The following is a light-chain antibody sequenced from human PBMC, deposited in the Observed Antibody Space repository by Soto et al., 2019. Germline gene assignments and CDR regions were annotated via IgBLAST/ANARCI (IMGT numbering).Light chain of an antibody. J-gene: IGLJ1*01. V-gene: IGLV2-14*01. CDR3: SSYTTSSPRV. CDR1: SGDVGIYNY. Sequence: QSVLIQPVSVPGFAGQSIGISCTGSSGDVGIYNYVSWYQQHPGKVPKLIISEVTNRPSRVSNRFSGSKSGNTASLTISGLQAEDEADYYCSSYTTSSPRVFGTGSKVSVL. CDR2: EVT.